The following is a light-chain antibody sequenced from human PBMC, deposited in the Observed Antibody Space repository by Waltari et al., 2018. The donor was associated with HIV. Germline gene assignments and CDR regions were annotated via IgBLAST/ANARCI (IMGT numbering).Light chain of an antibody. CDR2: EVT. J-gene: IGLJ2*01. Sequence: QSALTQPPSASGSPGQSVPISCTGASSDVGRYDYVSWYQHHPHKAPKLILYEVTQRPSGVPDRFSGSKSGNTASLTVSGLQAEDESYYYCSAYAGNNIVLFGGGTKLTVL. CDR1: SSDVGRYDY. V-gene: IGLV2-8*01. CDR3: SAYAGNNIVL.